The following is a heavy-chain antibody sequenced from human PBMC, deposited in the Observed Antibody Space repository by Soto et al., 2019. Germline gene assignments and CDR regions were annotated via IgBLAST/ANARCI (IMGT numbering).Heavy chain of an antibody. V-gene: IGHV1-58*02. Sequence: ASVKVSCKASGYTFTTYDISWVRQARGQRLEWIGWIVVGSGNTNYAQKFQERVTITRDMSTSTAYMELSSLRSEDTAVYYCAAWGHSDLAFDIWGQGTMVTVPS. J-gene: IGHJ3*02. D-gene: IGHD3-16*01. CDR2: IVVGSGNT. CDR1: GYTFTTYD. CDR3: AAWGHSDLAFDI.